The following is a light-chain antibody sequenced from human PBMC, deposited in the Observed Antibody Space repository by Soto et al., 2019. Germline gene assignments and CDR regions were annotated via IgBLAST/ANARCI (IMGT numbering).Light chain of an antibody. Sequence: AILMTQFPSSLSASTGDTVIITFRASQDISDYVAWYQHKPGRAPKLLIYGASTLQSGVPPRFSGSGSETEFMLTISRLQSEDLATYYCQQYYSSYSFGQGTKVDIK. CDR3: QQYYSSYS. CDR2: GAS. V-gene: IGKV1-8*01. CDR1: QDISDY. J-gene: IGKJ2*03.